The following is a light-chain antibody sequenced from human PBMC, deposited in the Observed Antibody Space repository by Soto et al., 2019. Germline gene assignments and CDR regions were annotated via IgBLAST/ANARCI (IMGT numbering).Light chain of an antibody. CDR1: QSVSTF. Sequence: EIVLTQSPATLSLSPGERAILSCRASQSVSTFFAWYQQKPGQAPRLLIYDASERATGIPARFSGSASGTDFTLTISSLEPEDFAVYYCQHRFNWPLTFGGGTTVELK. CDR3: QHRFNWPLT. J-gene: IGKJ4*01. CDR2: DAS. V-gene: IGKV3-11*01.